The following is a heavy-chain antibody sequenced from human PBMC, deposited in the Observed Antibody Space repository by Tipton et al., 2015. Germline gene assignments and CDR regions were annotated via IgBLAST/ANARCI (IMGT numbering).Heavy chain of an antibody. CDR2: TNEHGSEK. V-gene: IGHV3-7*01. Sequence: SLRLSCAASGFAFSSYWMSWVRQAPGKGLEWVGKTNEHGSEKHFVDSVRGRFSISRDNAKNSLYLEMSSLRAEDTAVYYCARDAPGTTFDHWGQGALVTVSS. J-gene: IGHJ4*02. CDR3: ARDAPGTTFDH. CDR1: GFAFSSYW. D-gene: IGHD6-13*01.